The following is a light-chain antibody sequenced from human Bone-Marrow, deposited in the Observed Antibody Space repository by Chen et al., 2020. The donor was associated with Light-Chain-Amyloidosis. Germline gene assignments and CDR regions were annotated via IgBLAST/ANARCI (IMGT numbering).Light chain of an antibody. J-gene: IGLJ2*01. Sequence: SYVLTQPSSVSVAPGQTATIACGGNNIGSTSVHWYQQKPGQAPLLVVYDDSDRRSGIPARLDDSPSGNKATLTSSRLEARDEAGYYCEECDRSSDRPGLGGGTKLTVL. V-gene: IGLV3-21*02. CDR3: EECDRSSDRPG. CDR2: DDS. CDR1: NIGSTS.